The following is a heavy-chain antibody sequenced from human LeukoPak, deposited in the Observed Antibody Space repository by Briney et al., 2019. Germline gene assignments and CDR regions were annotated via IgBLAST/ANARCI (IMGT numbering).Heavy chain of an antibody. Sequence: PGGSLRLSCAASGFTFSSYVMSWVRQAPGKGLEWVSAISGSGGSTYYADSVKGRFTISRDDSKNTLYLQMNSLRAEDTAVYYCAKDLRSSFYFDYWGQGTLVTVSS. CDR2: ISGSGGST. V-gene: IGHV3-23*01. CDR1: GFTFSSYV. CDR3: AKDLRSSFYFDY. D-gene: IGHD6-6*01. J-gene: IGHJ4*02.